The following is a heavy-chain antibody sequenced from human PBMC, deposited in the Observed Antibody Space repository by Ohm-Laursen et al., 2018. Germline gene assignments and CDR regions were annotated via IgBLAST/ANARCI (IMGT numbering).Heavy chain of an antibody. Sequence: SVKVSCKTSGYTFTGYYVHWVRQAPGQGLDWMGWINPNNGATDYAQKFQGRVTMTRDTSITTAYMELSRLTSDDTAVYYCASGLNDFWSGYFAYWGQGTLVTVSS. V-gene: IGHV1-2*02. J-gene: IGHJ4*02. CDR3: ASGLNDFWSGYFAY. D-gene: IGHD3-3*01. CDR2: INPNNGAT. CDR1: GYTFTGYY.